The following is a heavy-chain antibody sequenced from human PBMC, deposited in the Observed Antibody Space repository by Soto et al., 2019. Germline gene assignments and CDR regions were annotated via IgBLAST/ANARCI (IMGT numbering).Heavy chain of an antibody. Sequence: QVQLQQWGAGLLKPSDTLSLTCAVSGGAFNGYYWTWIRQSPGQGLEWIGEIYHSGRTVSNPSLKSRVTMSIDTSTKVFSMTLASVTAADTSVYFWAGGGAALIWGAMGGLDYWGQGTVVTVSS. CDR1: GGAFNGYY. D-gene: IGHD3-16*01. CDR3: AGGGAALIWGAMGGLDY. J-gene: IGHJ4*02. CDR2: IYHSGRT. V-gene: IGHV4-34*01.